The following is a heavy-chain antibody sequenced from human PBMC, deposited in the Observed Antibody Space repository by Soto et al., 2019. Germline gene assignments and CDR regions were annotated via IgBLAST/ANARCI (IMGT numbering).Heavy chain of an antibody. V-gene: IGHV3-21*01. CDR3: AREIRYCGGGSCYTVGALDI. Sequence: EVQLVESGGGLVKPGGSLRLSCAASGFTFSDYYINWVRQAPGKGLEWVSSISSSGSDIYYAGSVKGRFTVSRDNTKNSLSLQMNTLRAEDTAVYYCAREIRYCGGGSCYTVGALDIWGQGTMVTVSS. J-gene: IGHJ3*02. D-gene: IGHD2-15*01. CDR2: ISSSGSDI. CDR1: GFTFSDYY.